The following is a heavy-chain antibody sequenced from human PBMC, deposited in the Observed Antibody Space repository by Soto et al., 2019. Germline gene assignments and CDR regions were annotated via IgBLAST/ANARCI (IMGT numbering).Heavy chain of an antibody. CDR3: ARGLKDGYNCLYY. V-gene: IGHV3-48*02. CDR2: ITGSSRTI. CDR1: GFNFGSHS. D-gene: IGHD5-12*01. Sequence: EVQLVESGGGSVQPGGSLRLSCEASGFNFGSHSMNWVRQAPGKGLEWLSFITGSSRTIHYADSVKGRFTISRDNAKNSVYLQMNSLRDEDTAVYYCARGLKDGYNCLYYWGQGTLVTVSS. J-gene: IGHJ4*02.